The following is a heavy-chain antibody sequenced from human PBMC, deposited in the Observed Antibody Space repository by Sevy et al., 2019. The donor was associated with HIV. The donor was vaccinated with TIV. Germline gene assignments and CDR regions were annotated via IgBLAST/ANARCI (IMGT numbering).Heavy chain of an antibody. Sequence: SETLSLTCTVSGGSVSRSTYYWGWIRQPPGKGLEWSGSIYYSGSTYYNPSLKSRVTISVDTSKNQFSLKLSSVTAADKAVYYCARHSSMNTVTMNYWGQGTLVTVSS. J-gene: IGHJ4*02. V-gene: IGHV4-39*01. CDR2: IYYSGST. CDR3: ARHSSMNTVTMNY. D-gene: IGHD4-17*01. CDR1: GGSVSRSTYY.